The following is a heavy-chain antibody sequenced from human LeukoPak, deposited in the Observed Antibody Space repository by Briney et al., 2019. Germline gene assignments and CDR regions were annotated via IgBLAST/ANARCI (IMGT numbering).Heavy chain of an antibody. Sequence: ASVKVSCKASGYTFTGYYMHWVRQAPGQGLEWMGKINPSNGGTNYAQKFQGRVTMTRDTSISTAYMELNSLRSDDTAVYYCAREETGIVGATTSWFDPWGQGTLVTVSS. D-gene: IGHD1-26*01. CDR2: INPSNGGT. V-gene: IGHV1-2*02. CDR1: GYTFTGYY. J-gene: IGHJ5*02. CDR3: AREETGIVGATTSWFDP.